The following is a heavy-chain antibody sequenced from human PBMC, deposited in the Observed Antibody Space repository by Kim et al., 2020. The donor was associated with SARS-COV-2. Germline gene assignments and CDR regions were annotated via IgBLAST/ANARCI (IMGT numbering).Heavy chain of an antibody. CDR2: ICYDGSNE. J-gene: IGHJ4*02. D-gene: IGHD2-2*02. Sequence: GGSLRLSCAASGFTFSTYGMHWVRQAPGKGLEWVATICYDGSNEYYPDSVKGRFTVSRDNSKNMLYLQMNSLRAEETAVYYCARGYCGTATCYTGGTYFDFWGRGTLVTVSS. CDR3: ARGYCGTATCYTGGTYFDF. V-gene: IGHV3-33*01. CDR1: GFTFSTYG.